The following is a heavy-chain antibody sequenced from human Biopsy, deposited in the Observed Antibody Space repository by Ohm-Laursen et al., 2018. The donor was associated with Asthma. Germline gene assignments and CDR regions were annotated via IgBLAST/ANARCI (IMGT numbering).Heavy chain of an antibody. CDR2: ILTKFDIT. Sequence: SSVKVSCNASGGSFSNFAFSWVRQAPGHGLEWMGTILTKFDITSYAEKFQGRVTITADKSTSTTYMELSRLRSEDTAVYYCARSYDTDSYPVLVLDYWGQGTLVTVSS. V-gene: IGHV1-69*04. D-gene: IGHD3-22*01. J-gene: IGHJ4*02. CDR3: ARSYDTDSYPVLVLDY. CDR1: GGSFSNFA.